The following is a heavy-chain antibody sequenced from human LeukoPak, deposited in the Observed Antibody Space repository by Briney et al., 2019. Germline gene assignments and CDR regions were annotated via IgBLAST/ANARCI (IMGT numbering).Heavy chain of an antibody. V-gene: IGHV1-18*01. CDR1: GYTFTSYG. CDR3: ARVRRYCSSTSCYKGFDY. Sequence: ASVKVSCKASGYTFTSYGISWVRQAPGQGLEWMGWISAYNGNTNYAQKLQGRVTMTTDTSTSTAYMELRSLRSDDTAVYYCARVRRYCSSTSCYKGFDYWGQGTLVTVSS. J-gene: IGHJ4*02. CDR2: ISAYNGNT. D-gene: IGHD2-2*02.